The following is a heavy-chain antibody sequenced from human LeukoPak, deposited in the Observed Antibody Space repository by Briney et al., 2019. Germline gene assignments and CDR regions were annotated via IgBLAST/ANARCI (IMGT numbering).Heavy chain of an antibody. CDR2: IYSGGST. D-gene: IGHD2-21*02. V-gene: IGHV3-53*04. Sequence: GGSLRLSCAASGFTVSSNYMSWVRQAPGKGLEWVSVIYSGGSTYYADSVKGRFTISRHNSENTLYLQMNSLRAEDTAVYYCARAVVTAILSQWGQGTLVTVSS. CDR1: GFTVSSNY. J-gene: IGHJ4*02. CDR3: ARAVVTAILSQ.